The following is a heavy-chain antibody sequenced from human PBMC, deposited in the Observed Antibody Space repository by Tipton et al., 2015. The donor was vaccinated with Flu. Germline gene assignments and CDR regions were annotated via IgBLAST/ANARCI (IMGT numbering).Heavy chain of an antibody. CDR2: MNSDGRTT. V-gene: IGHV3-74*01. Sequence: SLRLSCAASGFTLSGYWMHWVRQVPGKGLEWVSRMNSDGRTTVYADSVKGRFTISRDNAKNTLYLQMNNLRVDDTAVYYCAKDTRMSTIDYWGQGILVTVSS. J-gene: IGHJ4*02. CDR3: AKDTRMSTIDY. D-gene: IGHD2-15*01. CDR1: GFTLSGYW.